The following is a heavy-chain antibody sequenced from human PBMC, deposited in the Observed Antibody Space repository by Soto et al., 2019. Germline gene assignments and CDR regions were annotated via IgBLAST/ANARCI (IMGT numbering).Heavy chain of an antibody. J-gene: IGHJ6*02. CDR2: INPNSGGT. CDR1: GYIFTGYH. Sequence: GASVKVSCKASGYIFTGYHMHWVRQAPGQGLEWMGWINPNSGGTKYAQKFQGRVTMTRDTSISTAYMELSSLRTEDTAVYYCAGGHDLVVQAGRRDTYFYYRIDVWGQGTTVTVSS. D-gene: IGHD2-2*01. CDR3: AGGHDLVVQAGRRDTYFYYRIDV. V-gene: IGHV1-2*02.